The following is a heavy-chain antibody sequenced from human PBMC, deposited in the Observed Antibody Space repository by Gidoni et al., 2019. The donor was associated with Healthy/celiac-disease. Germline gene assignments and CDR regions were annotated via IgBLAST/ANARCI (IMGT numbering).Heavy chain of an antibody. CDR1: GFTFSSYA. Sequence: EVQLWESGGGVVQPGGSARLSCADSGFTFSSYAMSWVRQAAGKGLGFGSALSVSGGSTYYADSVKGRFTISRYNSKNTLYLQMNSLRAEDTAVYYCAKYPLGLVDTAMVTDDYWGQGALVTVSS. V-gene: IGHV3-23*01. CDR3: AKYPLGLVDTAMVTDDY. J-gene: IGHJ4*02. D-gene: IGHD5-18*01. CDR2: LSVSGGST.